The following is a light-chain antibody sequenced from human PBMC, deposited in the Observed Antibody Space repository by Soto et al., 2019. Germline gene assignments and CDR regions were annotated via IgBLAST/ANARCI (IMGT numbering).Light chain of an antibody. CDR1: QSINSNY. CDR2: GAS. V-gene: IGKV3-20*01. J-gene: IGKJ1*01. CDR3: QQYWSATWA. Sequence: EIGLAQTPGPLSLSPGERATLSCRASQSINSNYLAWFQQKPGQAPRRLIHGASSRVTGIPDRFRGCGSGTDFTLTINALEPDDVAVYYCQQYWSATWAFGQGTKVEI.